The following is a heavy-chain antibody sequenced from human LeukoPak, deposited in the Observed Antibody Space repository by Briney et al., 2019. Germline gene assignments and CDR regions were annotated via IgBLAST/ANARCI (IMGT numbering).Heavy chain of an antibody. J-gene: IGHJ4*02. V-gene: IGHV3-74*01. CDR2: IKGDGRTT. CDR1: GFTFNDFM. CDR3: ARGCRDY. Sequence: PGGSPRLSCAGSGFTFNDFMIHWVRHVAGKGLEWVSRIKGDGRTTNYAAAVQGRFTISRDNAKNMVYLQMNSLRAEDTAVYYCARGCRDYWGQGTPVTVSS. D-gene: IGHD2-15*01.